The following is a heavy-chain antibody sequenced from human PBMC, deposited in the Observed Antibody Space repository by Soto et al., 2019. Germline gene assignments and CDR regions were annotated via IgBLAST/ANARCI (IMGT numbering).Heavy chain of an antibody. CDR3: ARLAAADDYYYYYGMDV. CDR1: GFTFSSYG. V-gene: IGHV3-33*01. CDR2: IWYDGSNK. D-gene: IGHD6-13*01. J-gene: IGHJ6*02. Sequence: GGSLRLSCAASGFTFSSYGMYWVRQAPGKGLEWVAVIWYDGSNKYYADSVKGRFTISRDNSKNTLYLQMNSLRAEDTAVYYCARLAAADDYYYYYGMDVWGQGTTVTVSS.